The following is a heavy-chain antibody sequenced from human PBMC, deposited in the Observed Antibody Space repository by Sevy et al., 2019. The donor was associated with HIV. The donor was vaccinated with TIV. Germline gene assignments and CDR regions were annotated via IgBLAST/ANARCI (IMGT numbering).Heavy chain of an antibody. CDR3: ARGYEIAAAGTFDY. V-gene: IGHV3-21*01. Sequence: GGSLRLSCAASGFTFSSYSMNWVRQAPGKGLEWVSSISSSSYIYYADSVKGRFTISRDNAKNSLYLQMNSLRAEDMAVYYCARGYEIAAAGTFDYWGQGTLVTVSS. D-gene: IGHD6-13*01. CDR1: GFTFSSYS. CDR2: ISSSSYI. J-gene: IGHJ4*02.